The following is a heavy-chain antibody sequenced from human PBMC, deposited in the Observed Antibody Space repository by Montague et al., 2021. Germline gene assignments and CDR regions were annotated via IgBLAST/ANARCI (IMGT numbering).Heavy chain of an antibody. Sequence: SETLSLTCTVTGGSISEFYWSWIRQSPEKGLEWIGYIYDSGTTNYNPSLKSRVTISADTSMNQFSLNLRSVTAADTAVYFCARRLGSSAPFDYGGQGTLVTVPS. CDR3: ARRLGSSAPFDY. D-gene: IGHD6-25*01. CDR1: GGSISEFY. CDR2: IYDSGTT. V-gene: IGHV4-59*08. J-gene: IGHJ4*02.